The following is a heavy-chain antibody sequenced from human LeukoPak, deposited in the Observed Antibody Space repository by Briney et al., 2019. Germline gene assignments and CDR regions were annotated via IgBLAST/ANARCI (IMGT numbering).Heavy chain of an antibody. J-gene: IGHJ5*02. CDR1: GGSISSYY. CDR3: ARESYGSGNPGIDP. CDR2: IYYSGST. Sequence: SETLSLTCTVSGGSISSYYWSWIRQPPGKGLEWIGYIYYSGSTYYNPSLKSRVTISVDTSKNQFSLKLSSVTAADTAVYYCARESYGSGNPGIDPWGQGTLVTVSS. V-gene: IGHV4-59*12. D-gene: IGHD3-10*01.